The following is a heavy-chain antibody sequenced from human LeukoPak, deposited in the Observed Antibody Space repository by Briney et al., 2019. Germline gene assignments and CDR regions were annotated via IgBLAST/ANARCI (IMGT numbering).Heavy chain of an antibody. CDR1: GGTFSSYA. V-gene: IGHV1-69*13. CDR3: ARRNPSISYGGNAPTGWFDP. J-gene: IGHJ5*02. D-gene: IGHD4-23*01. CDR2: IIPIFGTA. Sequence: SVKVSCKASGGTFSSYAISWVRQAPGQGLEWTGGIIPIFGTANYAQKFQGRVTITADESTSTAYMEPSSLRSEDTAVYYCARRNPSISYGGNAPTGWFDPWGQGTLVTVSS.